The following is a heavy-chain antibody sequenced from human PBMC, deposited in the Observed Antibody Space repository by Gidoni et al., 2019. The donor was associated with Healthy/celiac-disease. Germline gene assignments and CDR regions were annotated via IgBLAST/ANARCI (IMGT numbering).Heavy chain of an antibody. CDR2: ISVSGGST. CDR3: AKDFTMIATDAFDI. V-gene: IGHV3-23*01. D-gene: IGHD3-22*01. Sequence: EVQLLESGGGLVQPGGHLRPTCPASGCTFSTYALTWFRQPPGKGLEWVSVISVSGGSTYYADSVKGRFTISRDNSKNTLYLQMNSLRAEDTAVYYCAKDFTMIATDAFDIWGQGTMVTVSS. CDR1: GCTFSTYA. J-gene: IGHJ3*02.